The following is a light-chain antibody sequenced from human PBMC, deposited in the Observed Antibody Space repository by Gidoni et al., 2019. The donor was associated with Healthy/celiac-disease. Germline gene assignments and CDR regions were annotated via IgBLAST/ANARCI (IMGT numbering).Light chain of an antibody. CDR3: QQYGSSLSLT. V-gene: IGKV3-20*01. CDR1: QSVSSSY. CDR2: GAS. Sequence: EIVLTQIPGTLSLSPGERATLSGRASQSVSSSYLAWYQQKPGQAPRLLIYGASSRATGIPDRFSGSGSGTDFTLTISRLEPEDFAVYYCQQYGSSLSLTFGGGTKVEIK. J-gene: IGKJ4*01.